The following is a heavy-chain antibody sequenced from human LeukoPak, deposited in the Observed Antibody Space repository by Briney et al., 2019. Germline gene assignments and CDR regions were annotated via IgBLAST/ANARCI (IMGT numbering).Heavy chain of an antibody. D-gene: IGHD3-22*01. Sequence: GGSLRLSCAASGFTVSSNYMSWVRQAPEKGLEWVSVSYSGGSTYYADSVKGRFTISRDNSKNTLYLQMNSLRAEDTAVYYCATDQGYYYYDGTGFHYRDYWGQGTLVTVSS. CDR2: SYSGGST. J-gene: IGHJ4*02. V-gene: IGHV3-53*01. CDR1: GFTVSSNY. CDR3: ATDQGYYYYDGTGFHYRDY.